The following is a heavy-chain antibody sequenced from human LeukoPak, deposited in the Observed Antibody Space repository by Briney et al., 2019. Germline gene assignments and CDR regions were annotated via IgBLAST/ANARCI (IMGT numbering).Heavy chain of an antibody. J-gene: IGHJ5*02. D-gene: IGHD3-3*01. CDR2: IYYSGST. V-gene: IGHV4-31*03. Sequence: SETLSLTCTVSGGSISSGGYYWSWIRQHPGKGLEWIGYIYYSGSTYYNPSLKSRVTISVDTSKNQFSLKLSSVTAADTAVYYCARGEPHFLEWNDGYWFDPWGQGTLVTVSS. CDR1: GGSISSGGYY. CDR3: ARGEPHFLEWNDGYWFDP.